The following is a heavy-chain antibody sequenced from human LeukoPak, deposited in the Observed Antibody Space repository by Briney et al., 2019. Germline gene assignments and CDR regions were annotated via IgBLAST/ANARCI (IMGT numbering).Heavy chain of an antibody. CDR3: ARRLEMATTSEFDY. D-gene: IGHD5-24*01. CDR2: IYYTGST. Sequence: SETLSLTCTVSGGSFSTNYWSWIRQPPGRGLEWIGYIYYTGSTNHNPSLKSRVTISVDTSKNQFSLKLTSVTAADTAVYYCARRLEMATTSEFDYWGQGTLVTVSS. V-gene: IGHV4-59*01. J-gene: IGHJ4*02. CDR1: GGSFSTNY.